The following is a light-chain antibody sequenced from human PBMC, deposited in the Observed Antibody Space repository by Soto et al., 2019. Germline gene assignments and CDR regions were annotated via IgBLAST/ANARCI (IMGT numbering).Light chain of an antibody. CDR3: QQYKNWPL. CDR1: QSVSSSY. J-gene: IGKJ5*01. CDR2: GAS. Sequence: EIVLTQSPGTLSLSPGERATLSCRASQSVSSSYLAWYQQKPGQAPRLLIYGASSRATGIPDRFSGSGSGTEFTLTISSLQSEDFAVDDCQQYKNWPLFGQGTRLEIK. V-gene: IGKV3-20*01.